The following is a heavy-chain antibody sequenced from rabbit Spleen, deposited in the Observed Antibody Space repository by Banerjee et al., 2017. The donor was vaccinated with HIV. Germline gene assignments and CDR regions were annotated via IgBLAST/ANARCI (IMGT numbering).Heavy chain of an antibody. V-gene: IGHV1S69*01. Sequence: QSVEESGGRLVTPGTPLTLTCTASGFSLSRYAVGWVRQAPGKGLEYIGIIDGSGNTYYASWTTGRFTVSKTSTAVDLEITRPTTEDTATFFCARSIGYNTGAFDLWGQGTLVTVS. CDR1: GFSLSRYA. CDR2: IDGSGNT. CDR3: ARSIGYNTGAFDL. J-gene: IGHJ3*01.